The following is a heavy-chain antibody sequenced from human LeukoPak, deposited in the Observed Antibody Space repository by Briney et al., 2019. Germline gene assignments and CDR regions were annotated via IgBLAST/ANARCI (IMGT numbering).Heavy chain of an antibody. V-gene: IGHV1-8*01. CDR1: GYTFTSYD. J-gene: IGHJ4*02. Sequence: GASVKVSCKASGYTFTSYDINWVRQATGQGLEWMGWMNPNSGNTGYAQKFQGRVTMTRNTSISTAYMELSSLRSEDTAVYYCARVYYDFWSGYYVDIFDYWGQGTLATVSS. D-gene: IGHD3-3*01. CDR2: MNPNSGNT. CDR3: ARVYYDFWSGYYVDIFDY.